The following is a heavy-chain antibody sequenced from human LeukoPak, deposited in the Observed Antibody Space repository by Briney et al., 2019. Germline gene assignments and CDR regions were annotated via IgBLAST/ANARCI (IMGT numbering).Heavy chain of an antibody. D-gene: IGHD3-16*02. V-gene: IGHV3-30*02. CDR3: AKDGGRYRFDF. CDR2: IRSDGSTK. Sequence: GGSLRLSCAASGFTFSTYGMHWVRQAPGKGLEWVAFIRSDGSTKYFADSVKGRFTISRDNSKNSVYLQMNSLRPDDTALYYCAKDGGRYRFDFWGQGTMVTVSS. CDR1: GFTFSTYG. J-gene: IGHJ4*02.